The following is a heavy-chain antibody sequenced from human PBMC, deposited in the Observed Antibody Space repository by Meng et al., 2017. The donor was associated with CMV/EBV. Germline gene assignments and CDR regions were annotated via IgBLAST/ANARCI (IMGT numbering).Heavy chain of an antibody. D-gene: IGHD3-10*01. J-gene: IGHJ4*02. CDR1: GFTFSSYS. CDR2: ISSSSYI. Sequence: GESLKISCAASGFTFSSYSMNWVRQAPGKGLEWVSSISSSSYIYYADSVKGRFTISRDNAKNSLYLQMNSLRAEDTAVYYCARDAYYYGSGSYSEVDYWGQGTLVTVSS. CDR3: ARDAYYYGSGSYSEVDY. V-gene: IGHV3-21*01.